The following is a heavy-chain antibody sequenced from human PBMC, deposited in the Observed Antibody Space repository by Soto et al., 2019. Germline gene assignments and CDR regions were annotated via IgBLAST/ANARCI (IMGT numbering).Heavy chain of an antibody. CDR1: GGTFSSYA. Sequence: GASVKVSCKASGGTFSSYAISWVRQAPGQGLEWMGGIIPIFGTANYAQKFQGRVTITADESTSTAYMELSSLRSEDTAVYYCARDYRYYDSSGYYAMESIGYFQHWGQGTLVTVSS. J-gene: IGHJ1*01. CDR2: IIPIFGTA. D-gene: IGHD3-22*01. V-gene: IGHV1-69*13. CDR3: ARDYRYYDSSGYYAMESIGYFQH.